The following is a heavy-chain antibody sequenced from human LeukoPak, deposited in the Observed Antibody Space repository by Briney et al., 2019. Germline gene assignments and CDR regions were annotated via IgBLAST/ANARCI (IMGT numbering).Heavy chain of an antibody. CDR1: GFTFSSYA. V-gene: IGHV3-30*04. J-gene: IGHJ6*03. Sequence: GRSLRLSCAASGFTFSSYAMHWVRQAPGKGLEWVAVISYDGSNKYHADSVKGRSTISRDNSKNTLYLQMNSLRAEDTAVYYCARGAHYYMDVGGKGTTVTVSS. CDR3: ARGAHYYMDV. CDR2: ISYDGSNK.